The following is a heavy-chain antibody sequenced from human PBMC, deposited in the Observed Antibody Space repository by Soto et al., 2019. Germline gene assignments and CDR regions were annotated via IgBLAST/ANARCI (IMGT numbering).Heavy chain of an antibody. D-gene: IGHD2-2*02. CDR3: AREGTYGSRYIPLDY. V-gene: IGHV3-30-3*01. CDR1: GFTFSSYA. Sequence: QVQLVESGGGVVQPGRSLRLSCAASGFTFSSYAMHWVRQAPGKGLEWVAVISYDGSNKYYADSVKGRFTISRDNSKNTLYLQMNSLRAEDTAVYYCAREGTYGSRYIPLDYWGQGTLVTVSS. J-gene: IGHJ4*02. CDR2: ISYDGSNK.